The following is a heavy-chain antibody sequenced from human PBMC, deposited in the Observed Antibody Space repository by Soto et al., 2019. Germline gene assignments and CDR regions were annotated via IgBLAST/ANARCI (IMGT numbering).Heavy chain of an antibody. CDR2: LVGSGEST. V-gene: IGHV3-23*01. CDR1: GFTFNTYA. D-gene: IGHD1-1*01. CDR3: AKDRAPITNWYVFDS. Sequence: GGSLRLSCAASGFTFNTYAMSWVRQAPGKGLEWVSGLVGSGESTYYADSVKGRFTISRDNSKNTLYLQMNSLRVEDTAVYFCAKDRAPITNWYVFDSWGQGTLVTVSS. J-gene: IGHJ4*02.